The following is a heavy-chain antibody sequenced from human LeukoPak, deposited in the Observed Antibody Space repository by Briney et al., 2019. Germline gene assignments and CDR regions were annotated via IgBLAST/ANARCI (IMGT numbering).Heavy chain of an antibody. CDR2: ISSSSSYI. Sequence: GGSLRLSCAASGFTFSSYSMNWVRQAPGKGLEWVSSISSSSSYIYYADSVKGRFTISRDNAKNSLYLQMNSLRAEDTALYYCAKDPWANLYGSGTDFDYWGQGTLVTVSS. J-gene: IGHJ4*02. V-gene: IGHV3-21*04. CDR1: GFTFSSYS. D-gene: IGHD3-10*01. CDR3: AKDPWANLYGSGTDFDY.